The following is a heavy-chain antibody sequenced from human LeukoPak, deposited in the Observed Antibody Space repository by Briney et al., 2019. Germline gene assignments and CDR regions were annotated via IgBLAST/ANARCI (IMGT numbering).Heavy chain of an antibody. V-gene: IGHV3-72*01. CDR3: TTNWDVPLGR. D-gene: IGHD1-1*01. CDR2: TKNRANSYTT. J-gene: IGHJ4*02. CDR1: GFTFSDHY. Sequence: GGSLRLSCAASGFTFSDHYMDWVRQAPGKGLEWVGRTKNRANSYTTLYAASVKGKFTISRDDSKETLYLQMSSLKSDDTAVYFCTTNWDVPLGRWGQGTQVTVSS.